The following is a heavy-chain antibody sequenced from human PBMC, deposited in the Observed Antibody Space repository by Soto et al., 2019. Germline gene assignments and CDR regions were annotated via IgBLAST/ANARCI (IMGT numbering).Heavy chain of an antibody. CDR2: ISGSGGST. Sequence: GGSLRLSCAASGFTFSSYAMSWVRQAPGKGLEWVSAISGSGGSTYYADSVKGRFTISRDNSKNTLYLQMNSLRAEDTAVYYCARQDSLIVVVVAATPYYYGMDVWGQGTTVTVS. J-gene: IGHJ6*02. D-gene: IGHD2-15*01. CDR1: GFTFSSYA. CDR3: ARQDSLIVVVVAATPYYYGMDV. V-gene: IGHV3-23*01.